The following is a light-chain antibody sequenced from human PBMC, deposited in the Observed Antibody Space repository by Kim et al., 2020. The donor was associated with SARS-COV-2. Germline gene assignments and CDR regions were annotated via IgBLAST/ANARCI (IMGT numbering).Light chain of an antibody. Sequence: AYVGDRDTITCRASQGIDNYVAWFQQKPGKAPKSLIYGASNLQTGVPSKFSGRGSGTDFSLTINSLQPEDVATYYCQQYHAYPRTFGQGTKVDIK. V-gene: IGKV1-16*02. CDR2: GAS. CDR1: QGIDNY. CDR3: QQYHAYPRT. J-gene: IGKJ1*01.